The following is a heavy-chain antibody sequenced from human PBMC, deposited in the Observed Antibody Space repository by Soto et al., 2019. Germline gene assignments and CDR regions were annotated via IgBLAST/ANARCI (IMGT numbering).Heavy chain of an antibody. CDR3: AKDVRIAVAGWFDP. Sequence: GGSLRLSCAASGLTFSSYAMSWVRQAPGKGLEWVSAISGSGGSAYYADSVEGRFTISRDNSKNTLYLQMNSLRAEDTAVYYCAKDVRIAVAGWFDPWGQGTLVTVSS. D-gene: IGHD6-19*01. CDR2: ISGSGGSA. CDR1: GLTFSSYA. J-gene: IGHJ5*02. V-gene: IGHV3-23*01.